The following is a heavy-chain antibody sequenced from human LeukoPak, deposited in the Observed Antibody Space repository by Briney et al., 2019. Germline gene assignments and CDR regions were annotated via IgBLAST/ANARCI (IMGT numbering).Heavy chain of an antibody. Sequence: SGTLSLTCAVSGGSISSSNWWSWVRQPPGKGLEWIGEIYPSGSTNYNPSLKSRVTISVDKSKNQFSLKLSSVTAADTAVYYCASRTYYYGSGSYYNPNWFDPWGQGTLVTVSS. D-gene: IGHD3-10*01. CDR3: ASRTYYYGSGSYYNPNWFDP. V-gene: IGHV4-4*02. J-gene: IGHJ5*02. CDR2: IYPSGST. CDR1: GGSISSSNW.